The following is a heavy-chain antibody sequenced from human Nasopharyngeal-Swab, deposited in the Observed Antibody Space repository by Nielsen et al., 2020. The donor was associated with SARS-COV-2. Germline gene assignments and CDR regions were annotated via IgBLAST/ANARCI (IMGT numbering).Heavy chain of an antibody. J-gene: IGHJ6*03. CDR3: GRHGAGTGGNRVYYYYYVNV. D-gene: IGHD1-1*01. CDR2: VSHRGSP. V-gene: IGHV4-38-2*01. CDR1: GYSISSDNY. Sequence: GSLRLSCAVSGYSISSDNYWAWIRQSSGKGLEWLGCVSHRGSPYYTPSLPRRAPLSVATSPNQFSLKLTSVTAADTAVYYCGRHGAGTGGNRVYYYYYVNVWGKGTTGTVSS.